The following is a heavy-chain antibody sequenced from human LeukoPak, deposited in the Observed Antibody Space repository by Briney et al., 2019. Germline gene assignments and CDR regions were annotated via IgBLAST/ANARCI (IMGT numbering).Heavy chain of an antibody. CDR3: AKAGIAVPATPEY. V-gene: IGHV3-23*01. Sequence: GGSLRLSCAASGFTMEPFAMHWVRQAPGKGLEWVSVISSSGGTTYYSDSVKGRFIISRDNSKNTLYLQMNSLRAEDTAVYYCAKAGIAVPATPEYCGQGTQVTVSS. D-gene: IGHD6-19*01. J-gene: IGHJ4*02. CDR2: ISSSGGTT. CDR1: GFTMEPFA.